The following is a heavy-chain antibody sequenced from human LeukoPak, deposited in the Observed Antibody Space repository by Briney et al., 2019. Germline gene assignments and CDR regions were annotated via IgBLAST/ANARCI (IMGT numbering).Heavy chain of an antibody. CDR1: GFTFSNYA. J-gene: IGHJ4*02. CDR2: VSDTGGTT. Sequence: PGGSLRLSCAASGFTFSNYAMSWVRQAPGKGLEWVSIVSDTGGTTYYADSVKGRFTISRDNSKNTLYLQTNSLRAEDTAVYYCAKGFSYDNRAMRRTFDYWGQGTLVTVSS. D-gene: IGHD3-22*01. CDR3: AKGFSYDNRAMRRTFDY. V-gene: IGHV3-23*01.